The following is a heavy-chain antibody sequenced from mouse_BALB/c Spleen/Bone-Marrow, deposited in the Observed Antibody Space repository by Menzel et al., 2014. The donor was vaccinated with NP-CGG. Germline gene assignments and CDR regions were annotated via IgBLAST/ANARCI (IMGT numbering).Heavy chain of an antibody. J-gene: IGHJ2*01. CDR1: GFTFSSYT. D-gene: IGHD2-1*01. V-gene: IGHV5-12-2*01. CDR2: ISNGGGST. CDR3: ARQIYFPYFDY. Sequence: DVKLVESGGGLVQPGGSLKLSCAASGFTFSSYTMSWVRQTPEKRLEWVAYISNGGGSTYYPDTVKGRFTISRDNAKNTLYLQMSSLKSEDTATYYCARQIYFPYFDYWGQGTTLTVSS.